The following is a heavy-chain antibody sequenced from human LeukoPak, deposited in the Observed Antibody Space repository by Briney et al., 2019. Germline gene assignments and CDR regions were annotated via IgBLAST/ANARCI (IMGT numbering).Heavy chain of an antibody. CDR3: ARDPAYDGYAGAYNYYGMDV. D-gene: IGHD5-24*01. V-gene: IGHV4-59*01. Sequence: SETLSLTCTVPGGSIMSYHWSWIGQPPGKGLEWIGYIYYSGSTNYNPSLKSRVTISVDTTKNKFSMKLSSVTAADTAVYYCARDPAYDGYAGAYNYYGMDVWGQGTTVTVSS. J-gene: IGHJ6*02. CDR2: IYYSGST. CDR1: GGSIMSYH.